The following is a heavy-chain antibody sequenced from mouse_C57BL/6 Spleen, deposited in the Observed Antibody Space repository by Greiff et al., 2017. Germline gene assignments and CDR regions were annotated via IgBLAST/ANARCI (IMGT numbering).Heavy chain of an antibody. CDR1: GFTFSSYA. D-gene: IGHD1-1*01. CDR2: ISSGGDYI. V-gene: IGHV5-9-1*02. CDR3: TRATVVGAREGYFDV. Sequence: EVNVVESGEGLVKPGGSLKLSCAASGFTFSSYAMSWVRQTPEKRLEWVAYISSGGDYIYYADNVKGRFTISRDNARNTLYLQMSSLKSEDTAMYYCTRATVVGAREGYFDVWGTGTTVTVSS. J-gene: IGHJ1*03.